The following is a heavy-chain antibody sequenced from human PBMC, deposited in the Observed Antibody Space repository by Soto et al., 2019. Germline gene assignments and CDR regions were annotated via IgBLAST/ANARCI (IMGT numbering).Heavy chain of an antibody. V-gene: IGHV3-15*01. CDR3: TTGVRDSSGSMWLYYCYDMDV. Sequence: EVQVVESGGGLVKPGGSLRLSCAASGFTFSNAWMSWVRQAPGKGLEWVGRIKSKTDGGTTDYAAPVKGRFTISRDDSKTTLYLQMNSLKTEDTAVYYCTTGVRDSSGSMWLYYCYDMDVWGQGTTVTVSS. CDR1: GFTFSNAW. D-gene: IGHD3-22*01. CDR2: IKSKTDGGTT. J-gene: IGHJ6*02.